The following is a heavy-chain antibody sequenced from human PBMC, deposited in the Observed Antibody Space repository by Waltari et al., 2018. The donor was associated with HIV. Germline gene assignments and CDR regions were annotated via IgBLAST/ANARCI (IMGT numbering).Heavy chain of an antibody. V-gene: IGHV1-18*01. CDR1: GYSFHNYG. Sequence: QVQLVQSGAEVKKPGASVTVSCKPSGYSFHNYGISWVRQAPGQGLEWMGWISAYTGNTNYAQNLQGRVTMTTDTSTSTAYMELKSLRSDDTAVYYCARDLPYSSSWFSYWGQGTLVTVSS. D-gene: IGHD6-13*01. CDR3: ARDLPYSSSWFSY. J-gene: IGHJ4*02. CDR2: ISAYTGNT.